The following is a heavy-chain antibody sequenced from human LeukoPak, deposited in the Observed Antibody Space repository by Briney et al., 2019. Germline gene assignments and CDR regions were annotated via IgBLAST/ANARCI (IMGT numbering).Heavy chain of an antibody. V-gene: IGHV4-59*08. Sequence: SSDTLSLTCTVSGGSISSYYWSWIRQPPGKGLEWIGYIYYSGSTNYNPSLKRRVTISVDTSKNQFSLKLSSVTAADTAVYYCARLGGTTSDYWGQGTLVTVSS. J-gene: IGHJ4*02. D-gene: IGHD1-1*01. CDR2: IYYSGST. CDR3: ARLGGTTSDY. CDR1: GGSISSYY.